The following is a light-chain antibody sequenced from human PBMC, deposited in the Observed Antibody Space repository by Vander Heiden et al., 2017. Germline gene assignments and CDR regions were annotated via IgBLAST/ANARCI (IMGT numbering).Light chain of an antibody. CDR3: ATWDDTFNGVV. CDR2: RNT. V-gene: IGLV1-47*01. CDR1: SSNIGSNY. J-gene: IGLJ2*01. Sequence: SVLTHPPSASGTPGQRVTTSCSGSSSNIGSNYVYWYQQIPGTAPKLLIYRNTERPSGVPDRFSGSKSGTSASLAIGGLRSEDEADYFCATWDDTFNGVVFGGGTKLTVL.